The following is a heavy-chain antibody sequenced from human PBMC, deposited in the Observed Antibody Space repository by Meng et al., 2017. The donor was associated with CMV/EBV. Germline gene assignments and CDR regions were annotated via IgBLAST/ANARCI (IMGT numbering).Heavy chain of an antibody. J-gene: IGHJ6*02. CDR2: ISSSSSYI. D-gene: IGHD3-10*01. Sequence: GGSLRLSCAASGFTFSSYNMNWVRQAPGKGLEWVSSISSSSSYIYCADSVKGRFTISRDNAKNSLHLQMNSLRAEDTAVYYCAREPTYYYGSGIYSYYYYGMDVWGQGTTVTVSS. CDR3: AREPTYYYGSGIYSYYYYGMDV. CDR1: GFTFSSYN. V-gene: IGHV3-21*01.